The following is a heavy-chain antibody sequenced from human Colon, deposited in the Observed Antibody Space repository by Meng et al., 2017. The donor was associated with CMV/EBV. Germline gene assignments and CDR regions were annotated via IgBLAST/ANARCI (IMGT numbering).Heavy chain of an antibody. Sequence: GESLKISCAASGFTFSNSALHWVRQAPGKGLEWVALISFDGRSKYYADSVKGRFTVSRDNSKNTLFLQMNSLRLEDTAVYYCARVGDYPGGYFDYWGQGTLVTVSS. J-gene: IGHJ4*02. CDR2: ISFDGRSK. V-gene: IGHV3-30*04. D-gene: IGHD4-17*01. CDR3: ARVGDYPGGYFDY. CDR1: GFTFSNSA.